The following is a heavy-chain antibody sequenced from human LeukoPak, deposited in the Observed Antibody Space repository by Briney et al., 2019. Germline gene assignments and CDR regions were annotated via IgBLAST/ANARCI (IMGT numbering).Heavy chain of an antibody. D-gene: IGHD3-10*01. J-gene: IGHJ3*02. CDR2: IYYSGST. CDR3: ASPAYYYGSGSYRDAFDI. V-gene: IGHV4-39*01. CDR1: GGSISSSSYY. Sequence: SETLSLTCTVSGGSISSSSYYWGWIRQPPGKGLEWIGSIYYSGSTYYNPSLKSRVTISVDTSKNQFSQKLSSVTAADTAVYYCASPAYYYGSGSYRDAFDIWGQGTMVTVSS.